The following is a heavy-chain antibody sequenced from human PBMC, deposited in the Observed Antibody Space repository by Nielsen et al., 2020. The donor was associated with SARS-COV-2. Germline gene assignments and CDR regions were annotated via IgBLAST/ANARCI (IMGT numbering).Heavy chain of an antibody. CDR2: INPNSGGT. Sequence: ASVKVSCKASGYTFTGYYMHWVRQAPGQGLEWMGRINPNSGGTNYAQKFQGRVTMTRDTSISTAYMELSSLRSEDTAVYYCARALGYSYGVPYYYYGMDVWGQGTTVTVSS. V-gene: IGHV1-2*06. CDR1: GYTFTGYY. J-gene: IGHJ6*02. D-gene: IGHD5-18*01. CDR3: ARALGYSYGVPYYYYGMDV.